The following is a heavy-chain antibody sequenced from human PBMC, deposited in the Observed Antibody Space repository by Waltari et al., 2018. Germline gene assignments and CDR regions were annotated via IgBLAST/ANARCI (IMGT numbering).Heavy chain of an antibody. CDR2: IYWNDDK. CDR3: AHSIAAAGPKYYFDY. CDR1: GFSLSTSGVG. V-gene: IGHV2-5*01. D-gene: IGHD6-13*01. J-gene: IGHJ4*02. Sequence: QITLKESGPTLVKPTQTLTLTCTFSGFSLSTSGVGVGWIRQPPGKALEWLALIYWNDDKRYSPSLKSRLTITKDTSKNQVVLTMTNMDPVDTATYYCAHSIAAAGPKYYFDYWGQGTLVTVSS.